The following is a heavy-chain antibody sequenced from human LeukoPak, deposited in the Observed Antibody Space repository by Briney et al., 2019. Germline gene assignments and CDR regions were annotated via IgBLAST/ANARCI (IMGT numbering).Heavy chain of an antibody. Sequence: SETLSLTSTVSGGSISSYYWSWIRQPPGKGLEWIGYIYYSGSTNYNPSLKSRVTISVDTSKNQFSLKLSSVTAADTAVYYCARFGYGAWFDPWGQGTLVTVSS. CDR3: ARFGYGAWFDP. J-gene: IGHJ5*02. CDR2: IYYSGST. D-gene: IGHD3-10*01. V-gene: IGHV4-59*08. CDR1: GGSISSYY.